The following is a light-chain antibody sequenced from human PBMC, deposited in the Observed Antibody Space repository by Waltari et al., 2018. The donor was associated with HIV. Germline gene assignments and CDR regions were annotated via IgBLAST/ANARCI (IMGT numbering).Light chain of an antibody. CDR2: EVN. CDR3: NSYTISSTLGV. Sequence: QSALTQPASVSGSPGQSITISCTGTSSDVGGYNYVSWYQQHPGKPPKLMIYEVNNRPSGVSNRFSGSKSGNTASLTISGLQAEDEADYYCNSYTISSTLGVFGGGTKLTVL. J-gene: IGLJ3*02. CDR1: SSDVGGYNY. V-gene: IGLV2-14*01.